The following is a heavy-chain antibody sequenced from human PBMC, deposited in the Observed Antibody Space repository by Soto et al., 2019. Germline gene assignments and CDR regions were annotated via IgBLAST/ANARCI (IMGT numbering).Heavy chain of an antibody. Sequence: QVQMVESGGGVVQPGRSLRLSCAASGFSFENYGMHWVRQAPGRGLEWVAIIWYDGSVQYYAAGVKGRFTLSRDNSKNTLYLEMNSLRDEETAVYYCANLWGDGYNLGQDYNGMDVWGQGTTVNVSS. CDR1: GFSFENYG. CDR3: ANLWGDGYNLGQDYNGMDV. J-gene: IGHJ6*02. V-gene: IGHV3-33*06. CDR2: IWYDGSVQ. D-gene: IGHD5-12*01.